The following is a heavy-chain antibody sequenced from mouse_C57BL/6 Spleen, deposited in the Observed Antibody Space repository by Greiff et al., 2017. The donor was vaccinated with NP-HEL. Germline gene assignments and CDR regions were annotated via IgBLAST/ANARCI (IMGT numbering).Heavy chain of an antibody. D-gene: IGHD2-4*01. J-gene: IGHJ2*01. CDR2: ISDGGSYT. CDR3: ARDARVYYDYDGFDY. V-gene: IGHV5-4*01. CDR1: GFTFSSYA. Sequence: EVQLVESGGGLVKPGGSLKLSCAASGFTFSSYAMSWVRQTPEKRLEWVATISDGGSYTYYPDNVKGRFTISRDNAKNNLYLQMSHLKSEDTAMYYCARDARVYYDYDGFDYWGQGTTLTVSS.